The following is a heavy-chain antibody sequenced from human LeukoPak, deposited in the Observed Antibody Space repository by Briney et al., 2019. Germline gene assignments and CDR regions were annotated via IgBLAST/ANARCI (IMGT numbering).Heavy chain of an antibody. CDR2: FDPEDGET. Sequence: ASVKVSCKVSGYTLTELSMHWVRQAPGKGLEWMGGFDPEDGETIYAQKFQGRVTITADESTSTAYMELSSLRSEDTAVYYCARGPPAEGLGGWLPVVREEYYYYGMDVWGQGTTVTVSS. J-gene: IGHJ6*02. V-gene: IGHV1-24*01. CDR1: GYTLTELS. D-gene: IGHD3-10*01. CDR3: ARGPPAEGLGGWLPVVREEYYYYGMDV.